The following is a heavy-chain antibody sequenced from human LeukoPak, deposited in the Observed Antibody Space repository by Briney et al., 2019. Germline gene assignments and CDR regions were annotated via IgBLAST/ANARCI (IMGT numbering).Heavy chain of an antibody. V-gene: IGHV3-23*01. J-gene: IGHJ4*02. D-gene: IGHD6-19*01. CDR3: AKGSHSSGYSSFDY. Sequence: PGGPLRLSCAASGFTFSSYDMSWVRQAPGKGLEWVSGTSGGGVTTYYADSVKGRFTISRDSSKNTLYLQMNSLRAEDTAVYYCAKGSHSSGYSSFDYWGQGTLVTVSS. CDR2: TSGGGVTT. CDR1: GFTFSSYD.